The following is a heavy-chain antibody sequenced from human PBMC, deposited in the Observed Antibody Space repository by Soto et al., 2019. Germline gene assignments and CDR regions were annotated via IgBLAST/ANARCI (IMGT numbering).Heavy chain of an antibody. D-gene: IGHD2-21*01. Sequence: GGSLRLSCAVSGFTFSDHGMRWVRQAPGKGLQWVALIWYDGSEKYYGDSVKGRFTISRDNSKKMLYLHMDRLRADDTAMYYCVREGLVDGDLDYWGQGTLVTVSS. CDR3: VREGLVDGDLDY. V-gene: IGHV3-33*01. CDR2: IWYDGSEK. J-gene: IGHJ4*02. CDR1: GFTFSDHG.